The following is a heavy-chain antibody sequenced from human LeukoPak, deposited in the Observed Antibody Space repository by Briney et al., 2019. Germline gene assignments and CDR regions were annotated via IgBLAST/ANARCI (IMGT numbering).Heavy chain of an antibody. CDR2: IYGSGCST. CDR3: AKRRELELLYYNYMDV. CDR1: GFTFSSYA. J-gene: IGHJ6*03. D-gene: IGHD1-7*01. Sequence: GGSLTLSCAASGFTFSSYAMTWVRQAPGKGLEWFSDIYGSGCSTYFADSVKGRFTISRDNSKNTLYLQMNSLRAEDTAVYYCAKRRELELLYYNYMDVWGKGTTVTVSS. V-gene: IGHV3-23*01.